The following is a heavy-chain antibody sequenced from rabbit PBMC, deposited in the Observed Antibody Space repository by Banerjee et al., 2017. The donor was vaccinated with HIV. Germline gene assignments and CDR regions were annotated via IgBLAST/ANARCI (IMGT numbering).Heavy chain of an antibody. D-gene: IGHD4-1*01. V-gene: IGHV1S40*01. Sequence: QSLEESGGDLVKPGASLTLTCTASGFSFSSSYWICWVRQAPGKGLEWIACIDVGSSGSTYYASWAKGRFTISKTASTTVTLQMTSLTAADTATYFCARGGYYTTTHAAYLDLWGQGTLVTV. CDR2: IDVGSSGST. J-gene: IGHJ4*01. CDR3: ARGGYYTTTHAAYLDL. CDR1: GFSFSSSYW.